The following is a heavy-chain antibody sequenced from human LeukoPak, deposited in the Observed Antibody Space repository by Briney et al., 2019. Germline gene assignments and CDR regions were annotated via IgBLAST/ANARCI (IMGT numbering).Heavy chain of an antibody. J-gene: IGHJ6*02. CDR1: GYSFTSYW. D-gene: IGHD4-23*01. Sequence: GESLKISCKGSGYSFTSYWIGWVRQMPGKGLEWMGIIYPGDSDTRYSPSFQGQVTISADKSISTAYLQWSSLKASDTAMYYCARHPLNARGGEIDYGGNSGAGYYYYGMDVWGQGTTVTVSS. CDR3: ARHPLNARGGEIDYGGNSGAGYYYYGMDV. V-gene: IGHV5-51*01. CDR2: IYPGDSDT.